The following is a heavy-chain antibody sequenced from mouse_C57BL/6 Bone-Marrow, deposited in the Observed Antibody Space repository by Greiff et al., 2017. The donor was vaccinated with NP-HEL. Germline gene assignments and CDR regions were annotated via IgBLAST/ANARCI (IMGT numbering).Heavy chain of an antibody. J-gene: IGHJ4*01. CDR1: GYTFTSYW. CDR3: ARASLLPYAMDY. CDR2: IHPNSGST. D-gene: IGHD1-2*01. V-gene: IGHV1-64*01. Sequence: VQLQQPGAELVKPGASVKLSCKASGYTFTSYWMHWVKQRPGQGLEWIGMIHPNSGSTNYNEKFKSKATLTVDKSSSTAYMQLSSLTSEDSAVYYCARASLLPYAMDYWGQGTSVTVSS.